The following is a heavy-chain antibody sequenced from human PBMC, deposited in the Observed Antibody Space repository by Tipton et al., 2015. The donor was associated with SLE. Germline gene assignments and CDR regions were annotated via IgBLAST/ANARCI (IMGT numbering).Heavy chain of an antibody. CDR2: AYHSGST. D-gene: IGHD2/OR15-2a*01. CDR3: AMRVGRFTYHFDP. V-gene: IGHV4-38-2*01. J-gene: IGHJ5*02. Sequence: TLSLTCAVSGYFISSGYYWGWIRQPPGKGLEWIGIAYHSGSTYYNPSRESRVTISIDTSKNQFSLKLTSVTAADTAVYYCAMRVGRFTYHFDPWGQGTLVTVSS. CDR1: GYFISSGYY.